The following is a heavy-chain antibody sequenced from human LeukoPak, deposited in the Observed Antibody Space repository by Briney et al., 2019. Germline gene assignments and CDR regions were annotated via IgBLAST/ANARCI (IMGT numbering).Heavy chain of an antibody. CDR3: AREGSGSYLYY. V-gene: IGHV3-48*03. D-gene: IGHD1-26*01. J-gene: IGHJ4*02. CDR1: GFTFSSYE. Sequence: GGSLRLSCAASGFTFSSYEMNWVRQAPGKGLEWVSYISSGSTIYDADSVKGRFTISRDNAKNSLYLQMNSLRAEDTAVYYCAREGSGSYLYYWGQGTLVTVSS. CDR2: ISSGSTI.